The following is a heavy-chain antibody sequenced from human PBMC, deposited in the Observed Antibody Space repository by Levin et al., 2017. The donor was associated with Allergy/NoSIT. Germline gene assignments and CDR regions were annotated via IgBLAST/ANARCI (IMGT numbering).Heavy chain of an antibody. CDR2: IIPIFGTA. CDR1: GGTFSSYA. V-gene: IGHV1-69*13. CDR3: ALEGDSSGIPDAFDI. Sequence: GASVKVSCKASGGTFSSYAISWVRQAPGQGLEWMGGIIPIFGTANYAQKFQGRVTITADESTSTAYMELSSLRSEDTAVYYCALEGDSSGIPDAFDIWGQGTMVTVSS. J-gene: IGHJ3*02. D-gene: IGHD3-22*01.